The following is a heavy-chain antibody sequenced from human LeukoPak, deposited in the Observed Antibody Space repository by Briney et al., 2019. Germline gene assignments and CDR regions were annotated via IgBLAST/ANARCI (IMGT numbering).Heavy chain of an antibody. CDR1: GYSLGRYV. D-gene: IGHD2-2*01. CDR2: ISAYDGNT. Sequence: ASVKVSCKASGYSLGRYVISWVRQARGHGLEWMGWISAYDGNTNYPQKLQGRVNMTTDTSTATAFMELGSLTSNETAGYYCAMYCRSTSCYGCMDVWGKGTTVTVSS. J-gene: IGHJ6*03. V-gene: IGHV1-18*01. CDR3: AMYCRSTSCYGCMDV.